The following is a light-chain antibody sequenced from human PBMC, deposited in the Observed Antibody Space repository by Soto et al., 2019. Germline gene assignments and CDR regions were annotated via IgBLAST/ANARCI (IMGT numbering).Light chain of an antibody. V-gene: IGKV1-5*03. CDR1: QSISSW. CDR2: KAS. Sequence: DIQMTQSPSTLSASVGDRVTITCRASQSISSWLAWYQQKPGKAPKLLIYKASSLESGVSSRFSGSGSGTQFTLTSGSLQPDDFAAYYCQQDNSYPRTFGRGTKVEIK. CDR3: QQDNSYPRT. J-gene: IGKJ1*01.